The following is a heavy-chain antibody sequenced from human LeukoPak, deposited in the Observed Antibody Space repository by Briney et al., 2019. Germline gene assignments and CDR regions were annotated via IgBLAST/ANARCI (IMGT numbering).Heavy chain of an antibody. CDR2: INSDGSST. J-gene: IGHJ6*02. V-gene: IGHV3-74*01. D-gene: IGHD3-16*02. CDR1: GFTFSSYW. Sequence: GGSLRLSCAASGFTFSSYWMHWVRQAPGKGLVWVSRINSDGSSTSYADSVKGRFTISRDNAKNTLYLQMNSLRAEDTAVYYCARVIWPTQGYYYYYGMDVWGQGTTVTVSS. CDR3: ARVIWPTQGYYYYYGMDV.